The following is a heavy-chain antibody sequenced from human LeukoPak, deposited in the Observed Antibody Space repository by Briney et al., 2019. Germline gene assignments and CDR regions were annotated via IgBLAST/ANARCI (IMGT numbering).Heavy chain of an antibody. D-gene: IGHD4-17*01. CDR2: ISSSSGTI. V-gene: IGHV3-48*04. CDR3: ARGTTVTTLGFDYFDY. CDR1: GFIFSSYS. J-gene: IGHJ4*02. Sequence: PGGSLRLSCAASGFIFSSYSMNWVRQAPGKGLEWVSYISSSSGTIYYADSVKGRFTISRDNVKNSLYLQMNSLRAEDTAVYYCARGTTVTTLGFDYFDYWGQGTLVTVSS.